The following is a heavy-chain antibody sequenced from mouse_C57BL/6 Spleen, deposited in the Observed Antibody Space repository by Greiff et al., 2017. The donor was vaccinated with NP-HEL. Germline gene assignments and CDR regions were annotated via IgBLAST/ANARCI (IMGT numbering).Heavy chain of an antibody. D-gene: IGHD1-1*01. J-gene: IGHJ3*01. CDR2: ISGGGGNT. V-gene: IGHV5-9*01. CDR3: ARHGYYGSSYWFAY. CDR1: GFTFSSYT. Sequence: EVHLVESGGGLVKPGGSLKLSCAASGFTFSSYTMSWVRQTPEKRLEWVATISGGGGNTYYPDSVKGRFTISRDNAKNTLYLQMSSLRSEDTALYYCARHGYYGSSYWFAYWGQGTLVTVSA.